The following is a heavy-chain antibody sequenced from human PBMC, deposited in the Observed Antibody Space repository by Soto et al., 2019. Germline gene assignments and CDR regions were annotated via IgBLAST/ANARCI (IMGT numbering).Heavy chain of an antibody. CDR3: ARGGNYYGSGSYNYYYGMDV. D-gene: IGHD3-10*01. CDR2: INHSGST. V-gene: IGHV4-34*01. J-gene: IGHJ6*02. Sequence: SETLSLTCAVYGGSFSGYYWSWIRQPPGKGLEWIGEINHSGSTNHNPSLKSRVTISVDTSKNQFSLKLSSVTAADTAVYYCARGGNYYGSGSYNYYYGMDVWGQGTTVTVSS. CDR1: GGSFSGYY.